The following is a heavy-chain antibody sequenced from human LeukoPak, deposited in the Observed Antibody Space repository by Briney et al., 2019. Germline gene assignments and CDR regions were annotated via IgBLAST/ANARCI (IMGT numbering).Heavy chain of an antibody. Sequence: LETLSLTCTVSGGSISSYYWSWIRQPPGKGLKWIGFIYYSGSTNYNPSLKSRVTISVDTSKNQFFLNLRSVTAADTAVYYCARVPRIEAGATGDWFDPWGQGTVVTVSS. J-gene: IGHJ5*02. V-gene: IGHV4-59*01. CDR1: GGSISSYY. CDR2: IYYSGST. CDR3: ARVPRIEAGATGDWFDP. D-gene: IGHD6-13*01.